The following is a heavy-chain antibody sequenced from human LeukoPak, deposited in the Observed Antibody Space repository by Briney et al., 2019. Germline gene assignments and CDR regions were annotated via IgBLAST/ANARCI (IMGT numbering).Heavy chain of an antibody. CDR3: AKGVYDFWSGYYPNNNWFDP. V-gene: IGHV3-30*02. Sequence: GGSLRLSCAASGFTFSSYGMHWVRQAPGKGLKWVAFIRCDGSNKYYADSVKGRFTISRDNSKNTQYLQMNSLRAEDTAVYYCAKGVYDFWSGYYPNNNWFDPWGQGTLVTVSS. CDR2: IRCDGSNK. D-gene: IGHD3-3*01. CDR1: GFTFSSYG. J-gene: IGHJ5*02.